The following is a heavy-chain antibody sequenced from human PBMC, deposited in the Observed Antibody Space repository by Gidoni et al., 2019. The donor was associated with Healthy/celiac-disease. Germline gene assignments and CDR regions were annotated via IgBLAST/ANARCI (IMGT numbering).Heavy chain of an antibody. D-gene: IGHD4-17*01. V-gene: IGHV4-39*01. CDR1: GGSISSSSYY. CDR3: ARAGDYGDYYFDY. J-gene: IGHJ4*02. Sequence: QLQLQESGPGLVKPSETLSLTCPVSGGSISSSSYYWGWIRQPPGKGLEWIGSIYYSGSTYYNPSLKSRVTISVDTSKNQFSLKLSSVTAADTAVYYCARAGDYGDYYFDYWGQGTLVTVSS. CDR2: IYYSGST.